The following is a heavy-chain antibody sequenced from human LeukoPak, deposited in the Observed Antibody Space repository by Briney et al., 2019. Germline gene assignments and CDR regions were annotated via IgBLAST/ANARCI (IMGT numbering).Heavy chain of an antibody. CDR1: GGSISSYY. CDR3: ARADYGVNSGFWGLFDY. V-gene: IGHV4-59*01. D-gene: IGHD4-17*01. J-gene: IGHJ4*02. CDR2: IYSSGST. Sequence: SETLSLTCTVSGGSISSYYWSWIRQPPGKGLERIGYIYSSGSTNYNPSLKSRVTISVDTSKNQFSLKLGSVTAADTAVYYCARADYGVNSGFWGLFDYWGQGTLVTVSS.